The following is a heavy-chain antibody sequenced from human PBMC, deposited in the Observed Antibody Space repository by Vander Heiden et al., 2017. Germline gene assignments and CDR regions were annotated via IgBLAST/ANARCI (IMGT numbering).Heavy chain of an antibody. V-gene: IGHV3-23*01. D-gene: IGHD2-21*01. CDR1: GFTFSIYA. CDR3: AKGYTFRGGAIHY. CDR2: ISGSGDRT. J-gene: IGHJ4*01. Sequence: EVQLLASGGGLVQPGGSLKLSCSASGFTFSIYAMSWVRQAPGKGLEWVSAISGSGDRTYDADSVKDPFTISRDNSKNTVYLQMHSLRAEDTAVYYCAKGYTFRGGAIHYWGHGTLVTVSS.